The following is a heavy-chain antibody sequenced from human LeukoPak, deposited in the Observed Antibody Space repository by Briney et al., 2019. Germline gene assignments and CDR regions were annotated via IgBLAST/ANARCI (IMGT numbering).Heavy chain of an antibody. D-gene: IGHD6-13*01. Sequence: GGSLRLSCAASGFTFSSYGMHWVRQAPGKGLEWVAVIWYDGSNKYYADSVKGRFTISRDNSKNTLYLQMNSLRAEDTAVYYCARDTRYSSSWSQYYYYGMDVWGPGTTVTVSS. V-gene: IGHV3-33*01. J-gene: IGHJ6*02. CDR3: ARDTRYSSSWSQYYYYGMDV. CDR2: IWYDGSNK. CDR1: GFTFSSYG.